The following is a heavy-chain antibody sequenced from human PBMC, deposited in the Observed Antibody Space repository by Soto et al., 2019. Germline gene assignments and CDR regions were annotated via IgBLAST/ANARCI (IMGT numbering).Heavy chain of an antibody. CDR2: IIPLFGTA. V-gene: IGHV1-69*01. Sequence: QVQLVQSGAEGKKPGSSVKVSCKASGGTFSSYGFSWVRQAPGQGLEWMGGIIPLFGTANYARKFQGRVTITAAESRSTTYMEPSSLRSEDSAVYYCARDECSGGSCYSDYWGQGTLVTVSS. J-gene: IGHJ4*02. CDR3: ARDECSGGSCYSDY. CDR1: GGTFSSYG. D-gene: IGHD2-15*01.